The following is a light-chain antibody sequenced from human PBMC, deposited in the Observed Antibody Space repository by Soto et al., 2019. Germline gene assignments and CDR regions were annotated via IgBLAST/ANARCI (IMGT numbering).Light chain of an antibody. CDR2: GAS. V-gene: IGKV1-6*01. J-gene: IGKJ1*01. CDR1: QGIAND. Sequence: AIQLTQSPSSLSASVGDRVSISCRASQGIANDLAWYQHKPGKAPELLIYGASGLQRGVPSRFRGSGSGTDFTLTISGLQPEDVATYYCLHDYNYPRTFGQGTKVEIK. CDR3: LHDYNYPRT.